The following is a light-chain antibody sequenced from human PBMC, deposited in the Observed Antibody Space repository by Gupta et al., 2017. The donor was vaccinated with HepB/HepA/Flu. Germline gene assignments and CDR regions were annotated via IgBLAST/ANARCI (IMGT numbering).Light chain of an antibody. CDR3: AVWDDSLNGWV. Sequence: QSVLPQPPSASGTPGQRVTISCSGSSSNIGSRSVNWYLQLPGTAPKPLMYSNNQRPSGVPDRFSGSKSGTSASLAISGLQSEDEADYYCAVWDDSLNGWVFGGGTKLTVL. J-gene: IGLJ3*02. V-gene: IGLV1-44*01. CDR1: SSNIGSRS. CDR2: SNN.